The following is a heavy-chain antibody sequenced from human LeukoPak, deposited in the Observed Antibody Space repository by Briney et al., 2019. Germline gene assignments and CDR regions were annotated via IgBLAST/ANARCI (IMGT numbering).Heavy chain of an antibody. CDR2: IKQDGGDK. Sequence: GGSLRLSCAASGFSFSSYWMSWVRQAPGKGLEWVANIKQDGGDKYYVDSVKGRFTISRDNAKNSLYLQMNSLRAEDTAVYYCARDRTYYYDGGWGQGTLVTVSS. J-gene: IGHJ4*02. V-gene: IGHV3-7*01. D-gene: IGHD3-22*01. CDR1: GFSFSSYW. CDR3: ARDRTYYYDGG.